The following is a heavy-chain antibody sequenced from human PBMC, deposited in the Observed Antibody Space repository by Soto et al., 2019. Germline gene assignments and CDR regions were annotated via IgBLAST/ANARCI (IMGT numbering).Heavy chain of an antibody. CDR3: ARYIYGQGFKA. CDR2: MRANSGDT. V-gene: IGHV1-8*01. CDR1: GDTFTNFD. Sequence: QVQLVQPGAEVRKPGASVKVSCKASGDTFTNFDFNWVRQATGQGLEWIGWMRANSGDTGHAQKFQGRVSMTRDTPMSTAYMELSSLRAEDTAMYYCARYIYGQGFKAWGQGTLVFVSS. J-gene: IGHJ5*02. D-gene: IGHD3-3*02.